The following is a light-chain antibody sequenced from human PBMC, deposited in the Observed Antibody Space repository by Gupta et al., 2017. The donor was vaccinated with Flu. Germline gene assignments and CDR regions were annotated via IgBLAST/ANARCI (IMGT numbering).Light chain of an antibody. CDR3: SSYAGSNNLV. Sequence: HSALPHPPSASGSHGQPATLSCTRTSSDVGGYHYVTWYQQHPGIAPKLMIYEVSKRPSGVPDRFSCSKTGNTASLTVSGLQADDDADYYCSSYAGSNNLVFGGGTKLTVL. CDR1: SSDVGGYHY. V-gene: IGLV2-8*01. CDR2: EVS. J-gene: IGLJ2*01.